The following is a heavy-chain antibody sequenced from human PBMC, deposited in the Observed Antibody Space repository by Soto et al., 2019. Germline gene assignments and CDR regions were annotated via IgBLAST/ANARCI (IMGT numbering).Heavy chain of an antibody. CDR3: ARAPGDYFDY. J-gene: IGHJ4*02. CDR2: IFYSGST. V-gene: IGHV4-31*03. Sequence: TLSLTCTVSGGSISSGGYYWSWIRQHPGKGLEWIGYIFYSGSTYYNPSLKSRVTISVDTSKNQFSLKLSSVTAADTAVYFCARAPGDYFDYWGQGTLVTVSS. CDR1: GGSISSGGYY.